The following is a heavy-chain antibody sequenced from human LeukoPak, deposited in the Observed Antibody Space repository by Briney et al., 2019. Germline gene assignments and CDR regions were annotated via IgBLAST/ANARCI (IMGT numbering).Heavy chain of an antibody. D-gene: IGHD2-2*01. CDR1: GFNFSNYL. CDR3: ARAGTTRGFQY. CDR2: IKEDGSEK. V-gene: IGHV3-7*03. Sequence: PGGSLSLSCAASGFNFSNYLMSWVRQAPGKGLECVANIKEDGSEKYYVDSVKGRFTISRDNANNSLSLQMNSLRAEDTAVYYCARAGTTRGFQYWGQGTLVTVSS. J-gene: IGHJ4*02.